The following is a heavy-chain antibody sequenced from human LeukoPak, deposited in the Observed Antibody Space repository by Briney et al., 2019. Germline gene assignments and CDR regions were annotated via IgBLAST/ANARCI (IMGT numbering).Heavy chain of an antibody. Sequence: PGGSLRLSCAASGLSFSSYAMSWVRQTPGKGLEWVSSISGSSDNTYYADSVKGRFTISRDTSKNTVYLQINSLRVDDTAVYYCAPSPSTGLDDWGQGTLVTVSS. CDR1: GLSFSSYA. CDR3: APSPSTGLDD. J-gene: IGHJ4*02. V-gene: IGHV3-23*01. CDR2: ISGSSDNT. D-gene: IGHD2-2*01.